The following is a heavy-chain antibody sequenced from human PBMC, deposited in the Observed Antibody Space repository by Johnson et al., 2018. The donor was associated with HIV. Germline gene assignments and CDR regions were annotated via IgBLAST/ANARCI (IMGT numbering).Heavy chain of an antibody. CDR1: AFPFDDHA. Sequence: VLLVESGGGLVQPGRSLRLSCAASAFPFDDHALHWVRQTPGKGLQWFSIILKGRFTISRDNSKNTLYLQMNSLRAEDTAVYYCALKQLVTMDDAFDIWGQGTMVTVSS. V-gene: IGHV3-9*01. CDR3: ALKQLVTMDDAFDI. J-gene: IGHJ3*02. CDR2: I. D-gene: IGHD6-13*01.